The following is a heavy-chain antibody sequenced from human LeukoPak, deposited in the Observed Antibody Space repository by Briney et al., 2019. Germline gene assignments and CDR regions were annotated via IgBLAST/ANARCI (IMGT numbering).Heavy chain of an antibody. J-gene: IGHJ4*02. CDR2: IGQDGREK. V-gene: IGHV3-7*05. Sequence: GGSLRLSCAASGFTFSSHWMSWVRQAPGKGLEWVANIGQDGREKYYVDSVKGRFTISRDNAKNSLYLQMNSLRVEDTAVYYCARDIVPPGLFWDYWGQGALVTVSS. CDR3: ARDIVPPGLFWDY. CDR1: GFTFSSHW. D-gene: IGHD2-2*01.